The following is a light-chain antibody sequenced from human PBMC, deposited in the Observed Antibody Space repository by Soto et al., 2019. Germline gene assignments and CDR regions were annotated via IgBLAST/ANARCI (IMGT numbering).Light chain of an antibody. Sequence: QAVVTQPGSVSGSPGQSITISCSGTSSDVGGYNYVSWYQHHPGKVPKIIIYEVTHRASGVSDRFSGSKSGNTASLTISGLQAEDEADYYCSSYATTFTLVFGGGTKLTVL. CDR1: SSDVGGYNY. V-gene: IGLV2-14*01. CDR3: SSYATTFTLV. CDR2: EVT. J-gene: IGLJ2*01.